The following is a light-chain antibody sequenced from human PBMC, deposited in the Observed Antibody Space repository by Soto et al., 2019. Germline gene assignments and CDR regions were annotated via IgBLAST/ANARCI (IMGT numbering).Light chain of an antibody. CDR2: SKN. CDR1: SSNIGSNT. J-gene: IGLJ3*02. V-gene: IGLV1-44*01. Sequence: QSVLTQPPSASGTPGQRVTISCSGSSSNIGSNTVNWYQQLPGTAPKLLIYSKNQRPSGVPDRFSGSKSGTSASLAISGLQSEDEADYYCSAWDDSLRSVLFGGGTKLTVL. CDR3: SAWDDSLRSVL.